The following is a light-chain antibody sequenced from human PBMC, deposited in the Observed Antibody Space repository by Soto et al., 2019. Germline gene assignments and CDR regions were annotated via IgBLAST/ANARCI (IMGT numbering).Light chain of an antibody. V-gene: IGLV2-14*03. CDR1: SSDVGGYNY. J-gene: IGLJ1*01. CDR3: SSYTTSNTRQQD. CDR2: DVS. Sequence: LTQPASVSWSPGQSIAISCTGTSSDVGGYNYVSWYQHHPGKAPKLMIYDVSNRPSGVSNRFSGSKSGNTASLTISGLQPEDEADYYCSSYTTSNTRQQDFGTGPTVTV.